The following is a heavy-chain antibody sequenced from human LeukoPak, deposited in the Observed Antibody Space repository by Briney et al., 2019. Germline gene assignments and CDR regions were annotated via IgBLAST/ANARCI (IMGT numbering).Heavy chain of an antibody. CDR2: IYYSGST. D-gene: IGHD5-12*01. CDR3: ARVVDKRDAFDI. J-gene: IGHJ3*02. CDR1: GGSISSGGYY. Sequence: TSETLSLTCTVSGGSISSGGYYWSWIRQHPGRGLEWIGYIYYSGSTYYNPPLKSRVTISVDTSKNQFSLKLSSVTAADTAVYYCARVVDKRDAFDIWGQGTMVTVSS. V-gene: IGHV4-31*03.